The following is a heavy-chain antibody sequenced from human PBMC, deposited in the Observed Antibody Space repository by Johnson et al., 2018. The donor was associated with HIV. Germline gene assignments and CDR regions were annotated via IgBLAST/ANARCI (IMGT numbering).Heavy chain of an antibody. V-gene: IGHV3-23*04. CDR3: AREISRYYYDYAAFDL. J-gene: IGHJ3*01. CDR2: ISYSGSST. Sequence: EVQLVESGGGLVQPGGSLRLSCAASGFSFDSHAINWVRQAPGKGLQWVSAISYSGSSTYYADSVKGRFTISRDNSRSTVYLHMINLRADDTALYYCAREISRYYYDYAAFDLWGHGTTVTVSS. D-gene: IGHD3-22*01. CDR1: GFSFDSHA.